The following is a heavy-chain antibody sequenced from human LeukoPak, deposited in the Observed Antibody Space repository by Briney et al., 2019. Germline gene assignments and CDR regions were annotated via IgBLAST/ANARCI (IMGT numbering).Heavy chain of an antibody. J-gene: IGHJ6*03. Sequence: GGSLRLSCAASGFTFSSYGMHWVRQAPGKGLEWVAVIWYGGSNKYYADSVKGRFTISRDNSKNTLYLQMNSLKTEDTAVYYCTTDSSCSSTSCYGVYYYYMDVWGKGTTVTVSS. CDR3: TTDSSCSSTSCYGVYYYYMDV. V-gene: IGHV3-33*08. CDR2: IWYGGSNK. D-gene: IGHD2-2*01. CDR1: GFTFSSYG.